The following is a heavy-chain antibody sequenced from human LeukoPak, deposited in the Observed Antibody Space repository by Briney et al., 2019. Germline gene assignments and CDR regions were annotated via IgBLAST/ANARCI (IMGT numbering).Heavy chain of an antibody. CDR3: ARDRGIYYYYGMDV. J-gene: IGHJ6*02. Sequence: GGSLRLSCAASGFTFSSYGMHWVRQAPGKGLEWVAVIWYDGSNKYYADSVKGRFTISRDNSKNTLYLQMNSLRAEDTAVYYCARDRGIYYYYGMDVWGQGTTVTASS. D-gene: IGHD3-10*01. CDR1: GFTFSSYG. CDR2: IWYDGSNK. V-gene: IGHV3-33*01.